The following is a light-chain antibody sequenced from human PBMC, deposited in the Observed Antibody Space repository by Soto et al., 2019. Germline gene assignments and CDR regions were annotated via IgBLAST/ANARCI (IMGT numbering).Light chain of an antibody. CDR3: QQGT. CDR2: GAS. CDR1: QSVSRSY. J-gene: IGKJ2*01. V-gene: IGKV3-20*01. Sequence: EIVLTQSPGTLSLSPGERATLSCRASQSVSRSYLAWYQQKPGQAPRLLIYGASSRATGIPDRFSGSGSGTDFTLTISRLEPEDFAVYYCQQGTFGQGTKLEIK.